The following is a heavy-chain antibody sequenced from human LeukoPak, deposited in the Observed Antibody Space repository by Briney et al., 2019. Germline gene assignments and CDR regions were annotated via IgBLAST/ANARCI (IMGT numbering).Heavy chain of an antibody. D-gene: IGHD6-6*01. J-gene: IGHJ4*02. CDR1: GESFSGHF. CDR2: INHSGTT. Sequence: SETLSLTCAVYGESFSGHFWTWVRQPPGKGLEWIGEINHSGTTNYNPSLKGRVIISLDTSKNQFSLKLSSVTAADTAVYYCTRAVTARPLDYWGQGTLVTVSS. CDR3: TRAVTARPLDY. V-gene: IGHV4-34*01.